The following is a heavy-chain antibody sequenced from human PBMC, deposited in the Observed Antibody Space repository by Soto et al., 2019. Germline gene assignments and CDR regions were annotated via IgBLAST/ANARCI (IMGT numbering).Heavy chain of an antibody. CDR2: TYHSGTP. D-gene: IGHD4-17*01. CDR3: AREPYGDYVVYFDP. J-gene: IGHJ5*02. CDR1: GDTISTGGYS. Sequence: QLQLQESGSRLVKSSDTLSLTCGVSGDTISTGGYSWAWIRQPPGKALEWFGHTYHSGTPCYNPSLKSRVIISVDRSKTQFSLKLSSVPAADPAVYYCAREPYGDYVVYFDPLGPGTLVTVSS. V-gene: IGHV4-30-2*01.